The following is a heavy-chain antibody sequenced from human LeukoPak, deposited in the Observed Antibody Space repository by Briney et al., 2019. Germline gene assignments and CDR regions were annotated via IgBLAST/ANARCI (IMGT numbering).Heavy chain of an antibody. CDR2: INTNTGNP. D-gene: IGHD3-22*01. CDR1: GYTFNAYY. CDR3: ARLYYDSSDYYSAFDY. V-gene: IGHV7-4-1*02. Sequence: ASVKVSCKTSGYTFNAYYMHWVRQAPGQGLEWMGWINTNTGNPTYAQGFTGRFVFSLDTSVSTAYLQISSLKAEDTAVYYCARLYYDSSDYYSAFDYWGQGTLVTVSS. J-gene: IGHJ4*02.